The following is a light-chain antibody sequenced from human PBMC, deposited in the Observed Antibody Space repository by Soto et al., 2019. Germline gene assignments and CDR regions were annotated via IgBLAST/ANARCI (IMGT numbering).Light chain of an antibody. J-gene: IGKJ4*01. CDR3: QQFNKYPLT. Sequence: AIQLTQSPSSLSASVGDRGTITCRASLGISSALAWYQQTPGKAPKLLIYDASNLESGVPSRFSGSGSGTDFTLTISSLQPEDSASYYCQQFNKYPLTFGGGTKVDIK. CDR1: LGISSA. V-gene: IGKV1D-13*01. CDR2: DAS.